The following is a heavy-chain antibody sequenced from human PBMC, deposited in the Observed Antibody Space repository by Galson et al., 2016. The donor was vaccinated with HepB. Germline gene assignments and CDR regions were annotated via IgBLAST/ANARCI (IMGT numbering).Heavy chain of an antibody. Sequence: SLRLSCAASGFTVSNYYMSWVRQAPGKGLEWVSVIFYGGTTYYADSVKGRFTISRDNSRSTLYLQMNSLRAEDTAVYYCARDPRGPQVWATYFAYWGQGTYLRNNFQGAVLLKKNGPEGQGTAVDYWAEGPRGPQVWATYFDYWGQGTLVTVSS. CDR1: GFTVSNYY. V-gene: IGHV3-53*01. J-gene: IGHJ4*02. CDR2: IFYGGTT. CDR3: ARDPRGPQVWATYFAYWGQGTYLRNNFQGAVLLKKNGPEGQGTAVDYWAEGPRGPQVWATYFDY. D-gene: IGHD5-18*01.